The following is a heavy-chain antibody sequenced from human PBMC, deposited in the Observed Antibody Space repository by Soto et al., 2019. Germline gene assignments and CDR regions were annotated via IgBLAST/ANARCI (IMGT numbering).Heavy chain of an antibody. D-gene: IGHD2-21*01. CDR3: ARIAIRVVDV. V-gene: IGHV4-31*01. CDR1: GGSISSGGYY. CDR2: IDYSGST. Sequence: QVQLQESGPGLVKPSQTLSLTCTVSGGSISSGGYYWSWIRQHPGKGLEGIGYIDYSGSTYYNPALKXXVXIXXNTSKTQFDLKLSSVTAADTAVYDCARIAIRVVDVWGQGTTVTVSS. J-gene: IGHJ6*02.